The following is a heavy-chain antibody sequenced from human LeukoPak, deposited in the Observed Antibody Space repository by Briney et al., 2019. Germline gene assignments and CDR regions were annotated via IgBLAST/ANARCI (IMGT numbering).Heavy chain of an antibody. CDR1: GYTFTSYD. D-gene: IGHD5-18*01. CDR3: ARSPSRERKWIQLWSPNFDY. CDR2: MNPNSGNT. Sequence: ASVKVSCKASGYTFTSYDINWVRQATGQGLEWMGWMNPNSGNTGYAQKFQGRVTMTRNTSISKAYMELSSLRSEDTAVYYCARSPSRERKWIQLWSPNFDYWGQGTLVTVSS. J-gene: IGHJ4*02. V-gene: IGHV1-8*01.